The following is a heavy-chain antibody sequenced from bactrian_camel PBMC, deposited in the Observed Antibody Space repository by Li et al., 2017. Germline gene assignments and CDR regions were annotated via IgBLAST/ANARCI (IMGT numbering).Heavy chain of an antibody. Sequence: HVQLVESGGGLVQPEGSLKLSCANTRGFFSRCGMSWYRQPPGKERELVATIWSGGGTSYADSVMGRLTIPHDNDQHTLYLQMNNLKPEDTAMYFCASGPPTGTLATMLRKPQLWLNWGQGTQVTVS. CDR2: IWSGGGT. V-gene: IGHV3S53*01. CDR1: RGFFSRCG. D-gene: IGHD4*01. J-gene: IGHJ4*01. CDR3: ASGPPTGTLATMLRKPQLWLN.